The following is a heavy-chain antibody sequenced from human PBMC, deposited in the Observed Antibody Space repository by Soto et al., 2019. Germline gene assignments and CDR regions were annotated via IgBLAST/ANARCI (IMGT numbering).Heavy chain of an antibody. Sequence: QVRVVQSGAEVRKPGSSVKVFCTASGDPSSYSAIGWLRQAPGQGLEWMGGVNPNFGSAIYAQKSQGRTTSTAHYMELNDLRSEDTAIYFCATYYTAVAYFENWGQGTLVTVSS. J-gene: IGHJ4*02. D-gene: IGHD5-18*01. V-gene: IGHV1-69*01. CDR3: ATYYTAVAYFEN. CDR2: VNPNFGSA. CDR1: GDPSSYSA.